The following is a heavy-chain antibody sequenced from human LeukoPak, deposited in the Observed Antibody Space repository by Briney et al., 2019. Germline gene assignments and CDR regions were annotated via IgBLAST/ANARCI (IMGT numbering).Heavy chain of an antibody. Sequence: GASVKLSCKASGYTFTSYDINWVRQATGQGLEWMGWMNPNSGNTGYAQKFQGRGTITSNTSISTAYMELSSLSSDDTAVYYCARFVTYCGGDCYYYFDYWGQGTLVTVSS. CDR2: MNPNSGNT. J-gene: IGHJ4*02. CDR3: ARFVTYCGGDCYYYFDY. D-gene: IGHD2-21*02. V-gene: IGHV1-8*03. CDR1: GYTFTSYD.